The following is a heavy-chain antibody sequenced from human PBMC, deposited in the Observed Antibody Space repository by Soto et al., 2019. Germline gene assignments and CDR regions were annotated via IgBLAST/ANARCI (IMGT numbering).Heavy chain of an antibody. D-gene: IGHD2-2*01. CDR1: GDPVSSSSYY. CDR2: IYYSGST. CDR3: ARGGPSTSYYLSL. V-gene: IGHV4-39*01. Sequence: PSETLSLTCTVSGDPVSSSSYYWGWIRQPPGKGLEWIGSIYYSGSTYYSPSLETRVIISVDTSKNQFSLKVSSVTAADTAVYYCARGGPSTSYYLSLWGQGTQVTVSS. J-gene: IGHJ4*02.